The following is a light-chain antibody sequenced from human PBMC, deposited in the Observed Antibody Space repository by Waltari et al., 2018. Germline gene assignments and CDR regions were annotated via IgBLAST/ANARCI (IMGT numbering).Light chain of an antibody. CDR3: GSYTTRATHV. V-gene: IGLV2-14*02. CDR2: EVT. J-gene: IGLJ1*01. CDR1: SRDVGSYTF. Sequence: QSALTQPASVSGSPGQSITLSCTGTSRDVGSYTFFPWYPQNPGKAPKIMIYEVTNRPTGVSNRFSGSKSGNTASLTISGLQAEDEADYYCGSYTTRATHVFGIGTKVTVL.